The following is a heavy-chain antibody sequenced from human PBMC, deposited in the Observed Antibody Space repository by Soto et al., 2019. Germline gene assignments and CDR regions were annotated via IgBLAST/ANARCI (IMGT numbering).Heavy chain of an antibody. CDR3: ARGGSLNWYFDL. CDR2: INSDGSST. D-gene: IGHD1-26*01. Sequence: GGSLRLSCAASGFTFSRYWMHWVRQAPGKGLVWVSRINSDGSSTSYADSVKGRFNISRDNAKNTLYLQMNSLRAEDTAVYYCARGGSLNWYFDLWGRGTLVTVSS. J-gene: IGHJ2*01. CDR1: GFTFSRYW. V-gene: IGHV3-74*01.